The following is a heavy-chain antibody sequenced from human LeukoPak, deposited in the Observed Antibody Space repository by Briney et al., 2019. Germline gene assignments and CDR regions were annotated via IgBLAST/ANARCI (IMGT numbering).Heavy chain of an antibody. D-gene: IGHD2-2*01. CDR2: ISNSGSST. Sequence: GGSLSLSCAASRFPFSDYYMVWIRQAPGKGLEWVSYISNSGSSTKYADSVKGRFTISRDNAKNSLSLQMNSVRPEDTAVYYCARADRTSWFDYWGQGTLVTVSS. V-gene: IGHV3-11*05. J-gene: IGHJ4*02. CDR1: RFPFSDYY. CDR3: ARADRTSWFDY.